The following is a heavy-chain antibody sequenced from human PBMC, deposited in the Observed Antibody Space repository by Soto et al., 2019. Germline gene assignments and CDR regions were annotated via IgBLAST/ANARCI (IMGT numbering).Heavy chain of an antibody. CDR1: GGSFSGYY. Sequence: SSETLSLTCAVYGGSFSGYYWSWIRQPPGKGLEWIGYIYYSGSTNYNPSLKSRVTISVDTSKNQFSLKLSSVTAADTAVYYCARGPYYDFWSGYPDYWGQGTLVTVSS. V-gene: IGHV4-59*01. D-gene: IGHD3-3*01. CDR3: ARGPYYDFWSGYPDY. J-gene: IGHJ4*02. CDR2: IYYSGST.